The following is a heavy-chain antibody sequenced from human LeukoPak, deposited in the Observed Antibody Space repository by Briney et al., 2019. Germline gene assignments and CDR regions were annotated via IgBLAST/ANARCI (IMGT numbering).Heavy chain of an antibody. V-gene: IGHV4-34*01. Sequence: PSETLSLTCAVYGGSFSGYYWSWIRQPPGKGLEWIGEINHSGSTNYNPSLKSRVTISVDTSKNQFSLKLSSVTAADTAVYYCARGLIGDWFWNDYYYYYYMDVWGKGTTVTVSS. CDR2: INHSGST. J-gene: IGHJ6*03. D-gene: IGHD2-21*02. CDR3: ARGLIGDWFWNDYYYYYYMDV. CDR1: GGSFSGYY.